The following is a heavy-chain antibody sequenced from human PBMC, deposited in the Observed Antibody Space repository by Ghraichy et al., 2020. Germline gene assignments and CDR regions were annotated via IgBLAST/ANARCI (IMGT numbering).Heavy chain of an antibody. CDR3: AREREDYDFWSDRTDWYFDL. J-gene: IGHJ2*01. D-gene: IGHD3-3*01. CDR2: IYYSGST. Sequence: SETLSLTCTVSGGSISSGGYYWSWIRQHPGKGLEWIGYIYYSGSTYYNPSLKSRVTISVDTSKNQFSLKLSSVTAADTAVYYCAREREDYDFWSDRTDWYFDLWGRGTLVTVSS. V-gene: IGHV4-31*03. CDR1: GGSISSGGYY.